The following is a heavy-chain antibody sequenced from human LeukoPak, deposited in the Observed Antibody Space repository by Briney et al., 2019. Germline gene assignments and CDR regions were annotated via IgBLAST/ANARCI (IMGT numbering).Heavy chain of an antibody. CDR2: ISYDGSNK. D-gene: IGHD5-24*01. CDR3: ARDRTRDGYNQGRVFDY. CDR1: GFTFSTYA. V-gene: IGHV3-30-3*01. Sequence: GGSVRLSCEVSGFTFSTYAMNWIRQAPGKGLEWVAVISYDGSNKYYADSVKGRFTISRDISKNTLYLQMNSLRAEDTAVYYCARDRTRDGYNQGRVFDYWGQGTLVTVSS. J-gene: IGHJ4*02.